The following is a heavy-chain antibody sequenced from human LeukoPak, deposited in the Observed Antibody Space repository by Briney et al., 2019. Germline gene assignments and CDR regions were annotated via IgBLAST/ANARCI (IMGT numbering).Heavy chain of an antibody. CDR3: ASFYYDMLTGYRAYYMDV. CDR1: GGTFTRYT. D-gene: IGHD3-9*01. V-gene: IGHV1-69*13. Sequence: PSVKGSSTASGGTFTRYTTSTVRHAPVQGLERMGGITTIFGAANSAQKFPGRGTFTPDESTTTASMELSSLRSGDTVVYYCASFYYDMLTGYRAYYMDVWGKGTTVSVSS. CDR2: ITTIFGAA. J-gene: IGHJ6*03.